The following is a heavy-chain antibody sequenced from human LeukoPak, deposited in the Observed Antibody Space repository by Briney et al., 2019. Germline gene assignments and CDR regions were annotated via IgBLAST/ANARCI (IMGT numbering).Heavy chain of an antibody. CDR2: ISGSGGST. Sequence: GGSLRLSCAASGFTFSSYAMSWVRQAPGKGLEWVSAISGSGGSTYYADSVKGRFTISRDNGQSSLYLQMNSLRAEDTAVYYCARDPRGAVVPGAMGVWGKGTTVTVSS. CDR1: GFTFSSYA. V-gene: IGHV3-23*01. CDR3: ARDPRGAVVPGAMGV. D-gene: IGHD2-2*01. J-gene: IGHJ6*04.